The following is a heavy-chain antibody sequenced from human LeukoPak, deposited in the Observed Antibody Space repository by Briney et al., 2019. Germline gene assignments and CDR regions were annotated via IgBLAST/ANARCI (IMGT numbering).Heavy chain of an antibody. CDR3: VRDMGYYDKV. V-gene: IGHV3-74*01. D-gene: IGHD3-22*01. CDR1: GFTFSTTW. J-gene: IGHJ4*02. CDR2: INTDGNTR. Sequence: GGSLRLSCATSGFTFSTTWMHWVRQAPGKGLVWVSRINTDGNTRDYADSVKGRFTISRDNAKNTLYLQMNSLRAEDTAVYYCVRDMGYYDKVWGQGTLVTVSS.